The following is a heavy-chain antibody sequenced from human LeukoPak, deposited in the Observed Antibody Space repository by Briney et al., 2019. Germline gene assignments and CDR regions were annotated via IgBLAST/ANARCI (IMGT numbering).Heavy chain of an antibody. CDR1: GGSISSSF. CDR2: IYYSGST. D-gene: IGHD3-10*02. J-gene: IGHJ3*01. Sequence: SETLSLTCTVSGGSISSSFWSWIRQPPGKRLEWIGYIYYSGSTTYNPSLKSRVTISVDTSKNQFSLRLSSVTAADTALYYCAICYGYPNHAFDVWGQGTMVTVSS. V-gene: IGHV4-59*01. CDR3: AICYGYPNHAFDV.